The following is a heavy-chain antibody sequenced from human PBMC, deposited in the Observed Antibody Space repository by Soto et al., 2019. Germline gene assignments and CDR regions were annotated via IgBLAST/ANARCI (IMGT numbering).Heavy chain of an antibody. CDR3: ARGQRFSDWFDH. CDR2: IYSSGST. CDR1: GGTISGYY. V-gene: IGHV4-4*07. J-gene: IGHJ5*02. D-gene: IGHD3-3*01. Sequence: PSETLSLTCTVTGGTISGYYWTWIRQSAGGGLEWIGRIYSSGSTNYNPSLKSRATISLDTSMNHFSLRLSSVTAADTAVYYCARGQRFSDWFDHCGQGTLVTVSS.